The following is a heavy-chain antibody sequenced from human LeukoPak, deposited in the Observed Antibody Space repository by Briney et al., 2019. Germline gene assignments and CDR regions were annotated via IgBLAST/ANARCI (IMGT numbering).Heavy chain of an antibody. J-gene: IGHJ3*01. CDR3: TSRYCTSTNCYAFDF. Sequence: PGGPLRLSCAASGFTFSSYSMNWVPQAPGKGLEWVSSIDSSSAYIFYADSVKGRFTISRDNAKNSLSLQMNSLRAEDTAVYYCTSRYCTSTNCYAFDFWGQGTIVTVSS. V-gene: IGHV3-21*01. CDR2: IDSSSAYI. D-gene: IGHD2-2*01. CDR1: GFTFSSYS.